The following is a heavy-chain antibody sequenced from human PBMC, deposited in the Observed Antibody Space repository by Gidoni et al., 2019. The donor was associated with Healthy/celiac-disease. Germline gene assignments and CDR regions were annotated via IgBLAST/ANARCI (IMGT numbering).Heavy chain of an antibody. CDR3: SAGPDY. J-gene: IGHJ4*02. V-gene: IGHV3-30-3*01. D-gene: IGHD6-19*01. CDR2: ISYDGSNK. CDR1: GFTFSSYA. Sequence: QVQLVEAGGGVVQPGRSLRLAWAASGFTFSSYAMHWVRQAPGKGLEWVAVISYDGSNKYYADSVKCRFPISRDNSKNTLYLQMNSLRAEDTAVYYCSAGPDYWGQGTLVTVSS.